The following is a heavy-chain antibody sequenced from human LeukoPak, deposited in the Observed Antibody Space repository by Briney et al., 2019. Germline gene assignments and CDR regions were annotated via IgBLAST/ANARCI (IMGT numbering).Heavy chain of an antibody. Sequence: PGGSLRLSCAASGFTFSSYAMHWVRQAPGKGLEYVSTISSNGGSTYYANSVKGRFTISRDNSKNTLYLQMNSLGAEDTAVYYCARHGTTVTTFDYWGQGTLVTVSS. CDR3: ARHGTTVTTFDY. V-gene: IGHV3-64*01. D-gene: IGHD4-17*01. CDR2: ISSNGGST. CDR1: GFTFSSYA. J-gene: IGHJ4*02.